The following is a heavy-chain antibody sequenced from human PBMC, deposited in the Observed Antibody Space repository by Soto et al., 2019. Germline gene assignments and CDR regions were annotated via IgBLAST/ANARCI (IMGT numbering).Heavy chain of an antibody. D-gene: IGHD5-18*01. J-gene: IGHJ6*03. CDR2: ISGSGGST. V-gene: IGHV3-23*01. Sequence: PGGSLRLSCAASGFTFSSYAMSWVRQAPGKGLEWVSAISGSGGSTYYADSVKGRFTISRDNSKNTLYLQMNSLRAEDTAVYYCAKDSTDSLQTSRDYYYYMDVWGKGTTVTVSS. CDR3: AKDSTDSLQTSRDYYYYMDV. CDR1: GFTFSSYA.